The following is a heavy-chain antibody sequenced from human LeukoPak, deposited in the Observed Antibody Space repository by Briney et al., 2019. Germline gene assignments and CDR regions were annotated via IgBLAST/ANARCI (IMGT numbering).Heavy chain of an antibody. CDR1: GFTFTTYD. CDR2: ISSRSTSI. Sequence: PGGSLRLSCAASGFTFTTYDMNWVRQASGKGLEWVSSISSRSTSIYYADSVKGRFTISRDNAKNSLYLQMNSLRAEDTAVYWCARDYIAYDPLDYWGQGTLVTVSS. V-gene: IGHV3-21*01. J-gene: IGHJ4*02. D-gene: IGHD3-3*01. CDR3: ARDYIAYDPLDY.